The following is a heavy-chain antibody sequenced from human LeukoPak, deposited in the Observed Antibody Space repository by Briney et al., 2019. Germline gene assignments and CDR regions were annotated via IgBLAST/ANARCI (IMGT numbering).Heavy chain of an antibody. D-gene: IGHD6-19*01. CDR1: GFTFRDYT. CDR2: ISGSGGST. Sequence: PGGSLRLSCAASGFTFRDYTMNRVRQAPGKGLEWVSAISGSGGSTYYADSVKGRFTISRDSSKNTLYLQMNSLRAEDTAVYYCAKVGARGSGWNFDYWGQGTLVTVSS. J-gene: IGHJ4*02. V-gene: IGHV3-23*01. CDR3: AKVGARGSGWNFDY.